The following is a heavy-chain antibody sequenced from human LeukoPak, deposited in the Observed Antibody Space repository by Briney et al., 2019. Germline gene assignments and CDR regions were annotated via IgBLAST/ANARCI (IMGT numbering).Heavy chain of an antibody. CDR1: GGTFSSYA. CDR2: IIPIFGTA. D-gene: IGHD1-1*01. Sequence: SVKLSCKASGGTFSSYAISWVRQAPGQGLEWMGGIIPIFGTANYAQKFQGRVTITTDESTSTAYMELSSLRSEDTAVYYCARGPELERFDYWGQGTLVTVSS. V-gene: IGHV1-69*05. J-gene: IGHJ4*02. CDR3: ARGPELERFDY.